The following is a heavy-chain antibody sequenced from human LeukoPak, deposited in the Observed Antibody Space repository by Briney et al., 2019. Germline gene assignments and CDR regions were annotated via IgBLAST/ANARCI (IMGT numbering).Heavy chain of an antibody. D-gene: IGHD1-26*01. V-gene: IGHV4-59*12. CDR2: IYYSGST. CDR3: ARRKRSGSYRIDY. J-gene: IGHJ4*02. CDR1: GGSISSYY. Sequence: SSETLSLTCTVSGGSISSYYWSWIRQPPGKGLEWIGYIYYSGSTNYNPSLKSRVTISVDTSKNQFSLKLSSVTAADTAVYYCARRKRSGSYRIDYWGQGTLVTVSS.